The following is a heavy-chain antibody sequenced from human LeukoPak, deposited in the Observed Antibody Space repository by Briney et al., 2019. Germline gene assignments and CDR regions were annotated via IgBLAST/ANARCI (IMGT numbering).Heavy chain of an antibody. CDR1: GYTFTGYY. V-gene: IGHV1-2*02. CDR2: INPNSGGT. Sequence: ASVKVSCKASGYTFTGYYMHWVRQAPGQGLEWMGWINPNSGGTNYAQKFQGRVTITRDTSISTASMELSRLRYDDTAVYYCASFVATTPYNYYYYMDVWGKGTTVTVSS. D-gene: IGHD5-12*01. J-gene: IGHJ6*03. CDR3: ASFVATTPYNYYYYMDV.